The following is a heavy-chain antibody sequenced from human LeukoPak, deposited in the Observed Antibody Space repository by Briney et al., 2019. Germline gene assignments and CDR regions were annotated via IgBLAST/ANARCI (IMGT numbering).Heavy chain of an antibody. CDR1: GYSFTNYD. J-gene: IGHJ4*02. CDR3: ARDGRYDSSGYPFDY. D-gene: IGHD3-22*01. CDR2: MNPKSGDT. Sequence: ASVKVSCKASGYSFTNYDINWVRQATGQGLEWMGWMNPKSGDTGYSQKFQGKVTMTRDTSISTAYMGLSRLRSDDTAVYYCARDGRYDSSGYPFDYWGQGTLVTVSS. V-gene: IGHV1-8*02.